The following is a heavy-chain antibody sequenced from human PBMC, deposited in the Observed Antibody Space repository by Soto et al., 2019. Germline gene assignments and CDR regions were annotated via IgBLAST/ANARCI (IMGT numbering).Heavy chain of an antibody. V-gene: IGHV2-5*02. Sequence: SGPTLVNPTQTLTLTCTFSGFSLSTSGVGVGWIRQPPGKALEWLALIYWDDDKRYSPSLKSRLTITKDTSKNQVVLTMTNMDPVDTATYYCAHRQLPVMVRGVSFDYWGQGTLVTSPQ. CDR1: GFSLSTSGVG. CDR3: AHRQLPVMVRGVSFDY. J-gene: IGHJ4*02. CDR2: IYWDDDK. D-gene: IGHD3-10*01.